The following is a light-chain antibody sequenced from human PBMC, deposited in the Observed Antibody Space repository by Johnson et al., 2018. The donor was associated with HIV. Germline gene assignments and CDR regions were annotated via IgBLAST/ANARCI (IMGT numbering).Light chain of an antibody. V-gene: IGLV1-51*01. CDR2: DNN. Sequence: QSVLTQPPSVSAAPGQKVTISCSGSSSNIGNNYVSWYQQLPGTAPKLLIYDNNKRPSGIPDRFSGSKSGTSATLGITGLQTGDEADYYCGTLDSSLSAVRGYVVGTGTKVTVL. J-gene: IGLJ1*01. CDR3: GTLDSSLSAVRGYV. CDR1: SSNIGNNY.